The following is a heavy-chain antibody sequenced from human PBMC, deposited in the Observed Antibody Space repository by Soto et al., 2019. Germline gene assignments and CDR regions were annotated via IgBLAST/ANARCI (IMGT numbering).Heavy chain of an antibody. V-gene: IGHV4-59*01. CDR2: THYSGNT. CDR1: GGSIGTYY. Sequence: QVQLQESGPGLVKPSETLSLTCTVSGGSIGTYYWDWIRQPPGKELEWIGYTHYSGNTNYHPSLKSRVTISLDTSRNQFSLKLSSVTAADTAIYYCARHTVTIRAGFDYWGQGALVTVSS. J-gene: IGHJ4*02. CDR3: ARHTVTIRAGFDY. D-gene: IGHD4-17*01.